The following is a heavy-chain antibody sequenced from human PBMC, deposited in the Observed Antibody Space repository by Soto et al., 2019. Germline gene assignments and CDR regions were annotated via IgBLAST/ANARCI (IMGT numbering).Heavy chain of an antibody. Sequence: QVQLVQSGAEVKKPGASVKVSCKASGYTFASYAISWMRQAPGQGLEWMGWISAYNGNTNYAQKLQGRVTMTTDTSASTALMELRSMRSDDAAVYYCARAPPPPDYWGQGTLVTVSS. CDR1: GYTFASYA. V-gene: IGHV1-18*01. CDR2: ISAYNGNT. CDR3: ARAPPPPDY. J-gene: IGHJ4*02.